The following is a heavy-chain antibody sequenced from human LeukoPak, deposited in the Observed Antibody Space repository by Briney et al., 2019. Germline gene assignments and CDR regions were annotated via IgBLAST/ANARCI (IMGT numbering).Heavy chain of an antibody. Sequence: GGSLRLSCAASGFTFSSYTMNWVRQPPGKGLEWVSNICTSTTTIYYADSVKGRFTISRDNAKNSLYLQMNSLRADDTAVYYCARFAAGGSYYYYMDVWGKGTTVTVSS. D-gene: IGHD6-25*01. J-gene: IGHJ6*03. CDR2: ICTSTTTI. CDR3: ARFAAGGSYYYYMDV. CDR1: GFTFSSYT. V-gene: IGHV3-48*01.